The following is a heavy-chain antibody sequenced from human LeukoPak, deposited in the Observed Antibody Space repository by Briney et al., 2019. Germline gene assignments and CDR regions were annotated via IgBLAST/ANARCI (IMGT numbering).Heavy chain of an antibody. J-gene: IGHJ3*02. Sequence: GGSLRLSCAASGFTFSSYAMHWVRQAPGKGLEYVSAISSNGGSTYYANSVKGRFTISRDNSKNTLYLQMGSLRAEDMAVYYCASSPFAASNAFDIWGQGTMVTVSS. V-gene: IGHV3-64*01. CDR1: GFTFSSYA. D-gene: IGHD3-16*01. CDR3: ASSPFAASNAFDI. CDR2: ISSNGGST.